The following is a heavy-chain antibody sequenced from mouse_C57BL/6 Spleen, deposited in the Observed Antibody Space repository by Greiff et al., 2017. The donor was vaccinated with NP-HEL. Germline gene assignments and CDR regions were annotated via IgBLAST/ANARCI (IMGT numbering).Heavy chain of an antibody. CDR1: GYTFTSYW. CDR3: SRSTGSEVTLWFAY. J-gene: IGHJ3*01. Sequence: QVQLQQPGTELVKPGASVKLSCKASGYTFTSYWMHWVKQRPGQGLEWIGNINPSNGGTNYNEKFKSKATLTVDKSSSTAYMQLSSLTSEDSAVFYCSRSTGSEVTLWFAYWSQGTLVTVSA. D-gene: IGHD2-2*01. CDR2: INPSNGGT. V-gene: IGHV1-53*01.